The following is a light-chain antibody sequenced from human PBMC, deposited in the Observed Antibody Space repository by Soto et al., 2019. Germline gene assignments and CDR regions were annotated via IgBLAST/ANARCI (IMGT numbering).Light chain of an antibody. CDR1: SSNIGSNY. CDR3: AAWDDSLSGL. CDR2: RNN. Sequence: QSVLTQSPSASGTPGQRVTISCSGSSSNIGSNYVYWYQQLPGTAPKLLIYRNNQRPSGVPDRFSGSKSGTSASLAISGLRSEDEADYYCAAWDDSLSGLFGGWTKLTVL. J-gene: IGLJ2*01. V-gene: IGLV1-47*01.